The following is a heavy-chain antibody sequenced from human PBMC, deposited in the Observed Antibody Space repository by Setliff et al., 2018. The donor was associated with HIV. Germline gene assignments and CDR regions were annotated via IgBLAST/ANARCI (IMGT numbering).Heavy chain of an antibody. CDR1: GGSINSYY. CDR2: IYASGST. Sequence: SETLSLTCTVSGGSINSYYWSWIRQPAGKGLEWIGRIYASGSTSYNPSLKSRITMSVDMSKSRFSLKVISVTAADTAVYYCAQSESGNQWELPFDYWGQGALVTVSS. D-gene: IGHD1-26*01. V-gene: IGHV4-4*07. CDR3: AQSESGNQWELPFDY. J-gene: IGHJ4*02.